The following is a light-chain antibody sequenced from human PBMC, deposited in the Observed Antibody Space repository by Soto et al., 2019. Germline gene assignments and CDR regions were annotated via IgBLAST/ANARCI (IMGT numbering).Light chain of an antibody. Sequence: QSVLTQPPSASGTPGQRVTISCSGSSSNIGSNYVYWYQQLPGTAPKLLIYWSNQRPSGVPDRFSGSKSGTSASLAISGLRSGDEADYYCAAWDDSLSGPVFGGGTKLTVL. CDR3: AAWDDSLSGPV. V-gene: IGLV1-47*01. CDR2: WSN. CDR1: SSNIGSNY. J-gene: IGLJ2*01.